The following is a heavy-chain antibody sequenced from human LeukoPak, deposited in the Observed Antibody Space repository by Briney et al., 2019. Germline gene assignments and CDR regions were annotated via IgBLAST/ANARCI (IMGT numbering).Heavy chain of an antibody. CDR3: ARDHILTGEFDY. CDR1: GGSISPYY. CDR2: IYYSGST. J-gene: IGHJ4*02. Sequence: SETLSLTCTVSGGSISPYYWSWIRQPPGKGLEWIGYIYYSGSTYFNPSLKSRVTISVDTSKNQFSLKLNSVTAADTAVYYCARDHILTGEFDYWGQGTLVTVSS. V-gene: IGHV4-30-4*01. D-gene: IGHD3-9*01.